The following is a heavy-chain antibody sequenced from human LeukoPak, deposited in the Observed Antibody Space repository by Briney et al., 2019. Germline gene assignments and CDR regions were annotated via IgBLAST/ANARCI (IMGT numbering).Heavy chain of an antibody. V-gene: IGHV4-34*01. Sequence: PSETLSLTCAVYGGSFSGYYWSWIRQPPGKGLEWIGEINHSGSTNYNPSLKSRVTISVDTPKNQFSLKLSSVTAADTAVYYCARDGGYCSGVSCYSDFWSQGTLVTVSS. CDR1: GGSFSGYY. CDR2: INHSGST. J-gene: IGHJ4*02. D-gene: IGHD2-15*01. CDR3: ARDGGYCSGVSCYSDF.